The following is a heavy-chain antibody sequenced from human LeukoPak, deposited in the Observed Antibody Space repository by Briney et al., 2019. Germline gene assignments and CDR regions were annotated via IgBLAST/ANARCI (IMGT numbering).Heavy chain of an antibody. CDR3: STLPSGPPR. CDR1: GIAVSNAW. Sequence: GGSLRLSCAASGIAVSNAWMSWVRQAPGKGLEWVGRIKTSTEGGTTGYAAPVKGRFTISRDDPKNVVYLQMNSLKTEDSAVYYCSTLPSGPPRWGQGTLVTVSS. J-gene: IGHJ4*02. V-gene: IGHV3-15*01. CDR2: IKTSTEGGTT.